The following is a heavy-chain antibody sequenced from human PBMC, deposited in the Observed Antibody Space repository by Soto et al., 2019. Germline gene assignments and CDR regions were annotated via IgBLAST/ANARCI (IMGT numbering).Heavy chain of an antibody. J-gene: IGHJ5*02. CDR3: VRDSEWASTYCSSTSCYEGWFDR. CDR2: IYHSGST. V-gene: IGHV4-4*02. Sequence: TLSLTCAVSGASITSSNWRSWVRQPPGKGLEWIREIYHSGSTNYNPSLKSRVTISVDKSKNQFSLRLSSVSAAVTAVYYCVRDSEWASTYCSSTSCYEGWFDRWGQGTLVSVSS. CDR1: GASITSSNW. D-gene: IGHD2-2*01.